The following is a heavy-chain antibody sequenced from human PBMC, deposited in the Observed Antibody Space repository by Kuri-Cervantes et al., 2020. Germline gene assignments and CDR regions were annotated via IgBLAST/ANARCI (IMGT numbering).Heavy chain of an antibody. V-gene: IGHV1-18*01. CDR3: ARWPISESAPSFDP. D-gene: IGHD3-9*01. CDR2: ISAYNGNT. J-gene: IGHJ5*02. CDR1: GYTFTSYG. Sequence: ASVKVSCKASGYTFTSYGISWVRQAPGQGLEWMGWISAYNGNTNYAQKLQGRVTMTTDTSTCTAYMELRSLRSDDTAVYYCARWPISESAPSFDPWGQGTLVTVSS.